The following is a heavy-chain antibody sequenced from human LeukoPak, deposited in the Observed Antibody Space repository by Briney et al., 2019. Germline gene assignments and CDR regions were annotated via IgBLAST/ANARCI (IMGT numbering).Heavy chain of an antibody. J-gene: IGHJ4*02. CDR2: ISSSNNYI. CDR1: GFTFSSYS. CDR3: ARDKLRFLEWLLGGPDY. D-gene: IGHD3-3*01. V-gene: IGHV3-21*01. Sequence: GSLRLSCAASGFTFSSYSMNWVRQAPGKGLEWVSSISSSNNYIYYSDSVKGRFTISRYNANNSLYLQMNSLRAEDTAVYYCARDKLRFLEWLLGGPDYWGQGTLVTVSS.